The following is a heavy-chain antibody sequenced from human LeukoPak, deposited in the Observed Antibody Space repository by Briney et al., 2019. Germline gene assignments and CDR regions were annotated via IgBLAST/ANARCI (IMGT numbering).Heavy chain of an antibody. CDR3: ARLGYCSSTSCYLDY. J-gene: IGHJ4*02. D-gene: IGHD2-2*01. V-gene: IGHV4-4*07. CDR2: IYTSGST. CDR1: GGSISSYY. Sequence: SETLSLTCTVSGGSISSYYWSWIRQPAGKGLEWIGRIYTSGSTNYNPSLKSRVTISVDTSKNQFSLKLSSVTAADTAVYYCARLGYCSSTSCYLDYWGQGTLVTVSS.